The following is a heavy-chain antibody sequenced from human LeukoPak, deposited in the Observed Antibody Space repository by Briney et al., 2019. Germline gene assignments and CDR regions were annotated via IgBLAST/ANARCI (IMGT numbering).Heavy chain of an antibody. Sequence: SETLSLTCSVSGGSISSSNWWSWVRQPPGKGLEWIGYIYYSGSTNYNPSLKSRVTISVDTSKNQFSLKLNSVTAADTAVYYCARDARGYSYGYSWFDPWGQGTLVTVSS. J-gene: IGHJ5*02. D-gene: IGHD5-18*01. CDR3: ARDARGYSYGYSWFDP. CDR1: GGSISSSNW. CDR2: IYYSGST. V-gene: IGHV4-4*02.